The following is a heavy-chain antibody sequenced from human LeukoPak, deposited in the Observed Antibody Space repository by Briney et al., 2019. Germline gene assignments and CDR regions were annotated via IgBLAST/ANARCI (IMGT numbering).Heavy chain of an antibody. V-gene: IGHV4-39*07. J-gene: IGHJ4*02. CDR1: GGSISSSSYY. CDR2: IYYSGST. D-gene: IGHD4-23*01. Sequence: SETLSLTCTVSGGSISSSSYYWGWIRQPPGKGLEWIGSIYYSGSTYYNPFLKSRVTISVDTSKNQFSLKLSSVTAADTAVYYCAILGGNSAFDYWGQGTLVTVSS. CDR3: AILGGNSAFDY.